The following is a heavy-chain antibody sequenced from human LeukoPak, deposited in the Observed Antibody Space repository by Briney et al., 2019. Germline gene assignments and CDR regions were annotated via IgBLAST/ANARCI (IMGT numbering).Heavy chain of an antibody. V-gene: IGHV1-8*01. CDR1: GYTFTSYD. CDR2: MNPNSGNT. D-gene: IGHD4-17*01. J-gene: IGHJ4*02. Sequence: GASVKVSCKASGYTFTSYDINWVRQATGQGLEWMGWMNPNSGNTGYAQKFQGRVTMTRNTSISTAYMELSSLRSEDTAVYYCARGRGLDYGVLGHFDYWGQGTLVTVSS. CDR3: ARGRGLDYGVLGHFDY.